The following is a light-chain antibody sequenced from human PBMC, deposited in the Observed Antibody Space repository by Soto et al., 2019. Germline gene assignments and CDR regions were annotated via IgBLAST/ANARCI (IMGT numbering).Light chain of an antibody. CDR2: DVT. CDR3: CSYAGSFTHVI. CDR1: SSDVGAYNC. J-gene: IGLJ2*01. Sequence: QSALTQPPSVSGSPGQSVTISCTGTSSDVGAYNCVSWYQHHPGRAPKFMIYDVTKRPSGVPDRFSGSKSGNTASLTISGLQDEDEADYYCCSYAGSFTHVIFGGGTKLTVL. V-gene: IGLV2-11*01.